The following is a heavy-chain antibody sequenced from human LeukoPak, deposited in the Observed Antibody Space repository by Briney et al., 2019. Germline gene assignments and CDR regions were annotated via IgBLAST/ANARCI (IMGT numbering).Heavy chain of an antibody. J-gene: IGHJ4*02. CDR2: ISAYNGNT. D-gene: IGHD3-22*01. V-gene: IGHV1-18*01. CDR1: GYTFISYG. Sequence: GASVKVSCKASGYTFISYGISWVRQAPGQGLEWVGWISAYNGNTNYAQQFQGRVTMTTDTSTSTAYMELRSLRSDDTAVYYCARGHRTAVYDSTGSDYWGQGTLVTVSS. CDR3: ARGHRTAVYDSTGSDY.